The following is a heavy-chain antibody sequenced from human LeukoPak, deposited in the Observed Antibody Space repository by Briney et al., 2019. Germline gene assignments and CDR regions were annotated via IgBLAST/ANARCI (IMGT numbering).Heavy chain of an antibody. CDR2: ISAYNSNT. D-gene: IGHD3-9*01. CDR3: ARDMGINYDILTGYNDAFDI. V-gene: IGHV1-18*04. J-gene: IGHJ3*02. CDR1: GYTCTSYG. Sequence: GASVKVSCKASGYTCTSYGISWVRQAPGQGLEWMGWISAYNSNTNYAQKLQGRVTMTTDTSTSTAYMELRSLRSEDTAVYYCARDMGINYDILTGYNDAFDIWGQGTMVTVSS.